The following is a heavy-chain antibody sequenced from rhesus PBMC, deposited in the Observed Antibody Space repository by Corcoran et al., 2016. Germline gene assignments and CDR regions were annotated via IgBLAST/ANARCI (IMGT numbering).Heavy chain of an antibody. D-gene: IGHD6-31*01. J-gene: IGHJ4*01. CDR3: ARGGSGWYSGY. CDR1: GYSISSGSY. Sequence: QVQLQESGPGLVKPSETLSLTCAVSGYSISSGSYWSWIRQPPGKGLEWIGYITYSGSTSYNPSLKSRVTISRDTSKNQFSLKLTSVTAADTAVYYCARGGSGWYSGYWGQGVLVTVSS. CDR2: ITYSGST. V-gene: IGHV4-122*02.